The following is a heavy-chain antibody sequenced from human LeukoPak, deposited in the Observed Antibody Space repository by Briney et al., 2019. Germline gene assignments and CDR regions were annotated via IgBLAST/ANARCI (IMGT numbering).Heavy chain of an antibody. CDR2: ISASGGTT. CDR1: GFTFSGHA. Sequence: GGSLRLSCAASGFTFSGHAISWVRQAPGKGLDWVSAISASGGTTYYADSVKGRFTISRDNSKNTLYLQMNSLRAEDTAVYYCAKTGGSSGSYYDYWGQGTLVTVSS. J-gene: IGHJ4*02. CDR3: AKTGGSSGSYYDY. V-gene: IGHV3-23*01. D-gene: IGHD1-26*01.